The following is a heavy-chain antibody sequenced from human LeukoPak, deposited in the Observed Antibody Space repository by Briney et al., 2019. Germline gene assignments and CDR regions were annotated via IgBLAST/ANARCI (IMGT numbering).Heavy chain of an antibody. CDR3: AKGGTMIVVVSLFDY. CDR2: ISGSGGST. Sequence: SGGSLRLSCAASGFTFSSYAMSWVRQAPGKGLEWVSAISGSGGSTYYADSVKSRFTISRDNSKNTLYLQMNSLRAEDTAVYYCAKGGTMIVVVSLFDYWGQGTLVTVSS. J-gene: IGHJ4*02. CDR1: GFTFSSYA. D-gene: IGHD3-22*01. V-gene: IGHV3-23*01.